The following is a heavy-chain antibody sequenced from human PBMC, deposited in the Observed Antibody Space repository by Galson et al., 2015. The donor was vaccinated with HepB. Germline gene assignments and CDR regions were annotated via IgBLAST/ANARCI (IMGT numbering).Heavy chain of an antibody. Sequence: SLRLSCAASGFTFNYHAMNWVRQAPGKGLEWVASISGSGGSTYYADSVKGRFTVSRDNSLDTVDLQMDSLRVDDTAVSYCAKDYLPYYDRWGSYSDLYYFDYWGQGTLVTVSA. CDR1: GFTFNYHA. D-gene: IGHD3-22*01. J-gene: IGHJ4*02. CDR2: ISGSGGST. V-gene: IGHV3-23*01. CDR3: AKDYLPYYDRWGSYSDLYYFDY.